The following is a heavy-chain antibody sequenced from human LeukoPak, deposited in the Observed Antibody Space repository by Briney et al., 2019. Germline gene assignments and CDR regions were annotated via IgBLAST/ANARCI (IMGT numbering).Heavy chain of an antibody. J-gene: IGHJ4*02. CDR2: INPSGGST. CDR3: AREYTPYCSGGSCLYYFDY. Sequence: ASVKVSCKASGYTFTSYYMHWVRQAPGQGLEWMGIINPSGGSTSYAQKFQGRVTITADESTSTAYMELSSLRSEDTAVYYCAREYTPYCSGGSCLYYFDYWGQGTLVTVSS. V-gene: IGHV1-46*01. CDR1: GYTFTSYY. D-gene: IGHD2-15*01.